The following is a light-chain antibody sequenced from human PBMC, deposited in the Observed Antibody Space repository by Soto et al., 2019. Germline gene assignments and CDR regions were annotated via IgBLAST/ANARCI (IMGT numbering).Light chain of an antibody. J-gene: IGKJ2*01. CDR2: GAS. Sequence: EIVLTQSPGTLSLSPGERATLSCRASQSVSSSYLAWYQQKPGQAPRLLIYGASSRATGIPDRFSGSGSGTDFPLTISRLEPEDFAVYYCQQYGSSPYTFGQGPKLEIK. CDR1: QSVSSSY. CDR3: QQYGSSPYT. V-gene: IGKV3-20*01.